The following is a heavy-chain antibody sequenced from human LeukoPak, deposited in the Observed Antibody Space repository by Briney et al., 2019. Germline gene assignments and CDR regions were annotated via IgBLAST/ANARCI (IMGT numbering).Heavy chain of an antibody. Sequence: GGSLRLSCAASGFTFSSYSMNWVRQAPGKGLEWVSSISSSSSYIYYADSVKGRFTISRDNAKNSLYLQMNSLRAEDTAVYYCAREGYTAAHFDYWGQGTMVTVSS. CDR3: AREGYTAAHFDY. CDR2: ISSSSSYI. CDR1: GFTFSSYS. V-gene: IGHV3-21*01. J-gene: IGHJ4*02. D-gene: IGHD6-13*01.